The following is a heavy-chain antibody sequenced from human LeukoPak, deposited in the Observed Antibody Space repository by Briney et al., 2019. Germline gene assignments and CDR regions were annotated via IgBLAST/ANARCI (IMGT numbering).Heavy chain of an antibody. CDR2: ISYDGSNK. CDR3: AGAGTMIYDYFDY. D-gene: IGHD1-7*01. V-gene: IGHV3-30*03. J-gene: IGHJ4*02. Sequence: GGSLRLSCAASGFTFSSYGMHWVRQAPGKGLEWVAVISYDGSNKYYADSVKGRFTISRDNSKNTLYLQMNSLRAEDTAVYYCAGAGTMIYDYFDYWGQGALVTVSS. CDR1: GFTFSSYG.